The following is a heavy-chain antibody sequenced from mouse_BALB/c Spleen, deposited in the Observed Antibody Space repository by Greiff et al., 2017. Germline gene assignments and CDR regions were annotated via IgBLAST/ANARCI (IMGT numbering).Heavy chain of an antibody. CDR2: ISYSGST. Sequence: EVQVVESGPSLVKPSQTLSLTCSVTGDSITSGYWNWIRKFPGNKLEYMGYISYSGSTYYNPSLKSRISITRDTSKNQYYLQLNSVTTEDTATYYCASPPYGNYPAWFAYWGQGTLVTVSA. CDR1: GDSITSGY. J-gene: IGHJ3*01. CDR3: ASPPYGNYPAWFAY. D-gene: IGHD2-10*02. V-gene: IGHV3-8*02.